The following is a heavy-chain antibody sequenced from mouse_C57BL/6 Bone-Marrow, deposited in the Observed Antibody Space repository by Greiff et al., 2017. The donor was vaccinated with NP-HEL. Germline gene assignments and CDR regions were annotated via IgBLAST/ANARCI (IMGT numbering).Heavy chain of an antibody. CDR3: ARSADGPHYCDY. CDR1: GYTFTSYW. V-gene: IGHV1-52*01. D-gene: IGHD2-3*01. Sequence: QVQLQQPGAELVRPGSSVKLSCKASGYTFTSYWMHWVKQRPIQGLEWIGNIDPSDSDTHYNQKFKDKATLTVDKSSSTAYMQLSSLTSEDSAVYYCARSADGPHYCDYWGQGTTLTVSS. CDR2: IDPSDSDT. J-gene: IGHJ2*01.